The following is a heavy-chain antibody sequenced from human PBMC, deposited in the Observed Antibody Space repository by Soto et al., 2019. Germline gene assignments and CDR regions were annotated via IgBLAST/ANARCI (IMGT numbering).Heavy chain of an antibody. Sequence: SGTLSLTCTVSGGSISSSSYYWGWIRQPPGKGLEWIGSIYYSGSTYYNPSLKSRVTISVDTSKNQFSLKLSSVTAADTAVYYCAGLILGYCSGGSCSDWYFDLWGRGALVTFSS. CDR3: AGLILGYCSGGSCSDWYFDL. CDR1: GGSISSSSYY. CDR2: IYYSGST. J-gene: IGHJ2*01. D-gene: IGHD2-15*01. V-gene: IGHV4-39*01.